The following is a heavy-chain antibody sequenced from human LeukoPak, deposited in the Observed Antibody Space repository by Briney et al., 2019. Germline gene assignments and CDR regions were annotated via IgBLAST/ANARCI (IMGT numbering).Heavy chain of an antibody. V-gene: IGHV3-23*01. CDR3: SRGSGWYGPYFDY. CDR1: GFTFSSYA. CDR2: ISGSGGST. Sequence: GGSLRLSCAASGFTFSSYAMSWVRQAPGKGLEWASAISGSGGSTYYADSVKGRFTISRDNSKNTLYLQMNSLRAEDTAVYYCSRGSGWYGPYFDYWGQGTLVTVSS. D-gene: IGHD6-19*01. J-gene: IGHJ4*02.